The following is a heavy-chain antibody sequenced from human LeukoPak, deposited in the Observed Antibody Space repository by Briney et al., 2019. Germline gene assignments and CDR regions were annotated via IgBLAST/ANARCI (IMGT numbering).Heavy chain of an antibody. J-gene: IGHJ4*02. CDR2: ISPNSGGT. CDR3: ARVIVGATRGGYYFDY. Sequence: ASVKVSCKASGYTFTGYYMHWVRQAPGQGLEWMGWISPNSGGTNYAQKFQGRVTMTRDTSISTAYMELSRLRSDDTAVYYCARVIVGATRGGYYFDYWGQGTLVTVSS. V-gene: IGHV1-2*02. CDR1: GYTFTGYY. D-gene: IGHD1-26*01.